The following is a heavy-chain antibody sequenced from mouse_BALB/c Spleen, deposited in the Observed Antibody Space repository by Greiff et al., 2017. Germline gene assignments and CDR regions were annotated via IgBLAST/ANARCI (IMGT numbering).Heavy chain of an antibody. J-gene: IGHJ3*01. CDR3: ATYVGRPWFAY. Sequence: EVHLVESGPGLVKPSQSLSLTCTVTGYSITSDYAWNWIRQFPGNKLEWMGYISYSGSTSYNPSLKSRISITRDTSKNQFFLQLNSVTTEDTATYYCATYVGRPWFAYWGQGTLVTVSA. CDR1: GYSITSDYA. V-gene: IGHV3-2*02. D-gene: IGHD2-12*01. CDR2: ISYSGST.